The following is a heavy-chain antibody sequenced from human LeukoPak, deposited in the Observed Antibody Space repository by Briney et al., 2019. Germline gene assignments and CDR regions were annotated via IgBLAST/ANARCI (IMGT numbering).Heavy chain of an antibody. CDR2: INPNSGGT. Sequence: ASVKVSCKASGYTFTGYYMHWVRQAPGQGLEWMGRINPNSGGTNYAQKFQGRVTMTRDTSISTAYMKLSRLRFDDTAVYYCARADTYGDYVPYWGQGTLVTVSS. D-gene: IGHD4-17*01. V-gene: IGHV1-2*06. CDR3: ARADTYGDYVPY. J-gene: IGHJ4*02. CDR1: GYTFTGYY.